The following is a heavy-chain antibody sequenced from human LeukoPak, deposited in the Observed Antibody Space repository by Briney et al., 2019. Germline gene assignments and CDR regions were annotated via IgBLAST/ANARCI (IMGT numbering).Heavy chain of an antibody. CDR2: ISGSGGST. D-gene: IGHD2-2*01. J-gene: IGHJ6*04. CDR1: GFTFSSYA. CDR3: AKDNSCSSTSCYAGGFYYYYYGMDV. Sequence: GGSLRLSCAASGFTFSSYAMSWVRQAPGKGLGWVSGISGSGGSTYYADSVKGRFTISRDNSKNSLYLQMNSLRAEDTALYYCAKDNSCSSTSCYAGGFYYYYYGMDVWGKGTTVTVSS. V-gene: IGHV3-23*01.